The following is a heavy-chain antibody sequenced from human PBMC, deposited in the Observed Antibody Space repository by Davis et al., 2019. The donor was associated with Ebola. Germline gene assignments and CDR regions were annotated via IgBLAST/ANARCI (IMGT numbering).Heavy chain of an antibody. V-gene: IGHV3-53*01. Sequence: GESLKISCAVSGFNASANYMGWVRQAPGKGLEWISVIYSRTGETFYADSVKGRFTISRDNAKSTLYLQMNSLTAEDTAVYYCVRTTYGAPEYWGQGTLVTVSS. J-gene: IGHJ4*02. CDR1: GFNASANY. D-gene: IGHD4-17*01. CDR3: VRTTYGAPEY. CDR2: IYSRTGET.